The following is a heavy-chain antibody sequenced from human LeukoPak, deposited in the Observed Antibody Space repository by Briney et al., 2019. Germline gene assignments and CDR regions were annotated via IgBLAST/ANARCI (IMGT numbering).Heavy chain of an antibody. J-gene: IGHJ4*02. D-gene: IGHD1-1*01. Sequence: ASVKVSCKAAGYTFTSYGIGWVRQAPGQGIEWMGWISAYNGNTNYAQKLQGRVTMTTDTSTSTAYMELRSLRSDDTAVYYCARVRTFTNFDYWGPRTLVTVSS. V-gene: IGHV1-18*01. CDR2: ISAYNGNT. CDR1: GYTFTSYG. CDR3: ARVRTFTNFDY.